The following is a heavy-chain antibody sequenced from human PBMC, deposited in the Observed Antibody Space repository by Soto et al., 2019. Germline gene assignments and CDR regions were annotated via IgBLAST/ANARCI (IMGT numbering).Heavy chain of an antibody. Sequence: QVQLQESGPGLVKPSQTLSLTCTVSGGSISSGGHYWRGIRQHPVKGLEWIGYIYHSGYTDYTPSLRSRATISVDTSTNHFSLKLSSVTAADTAVYYCARAVGNSFVDCWGQGAQVTVSS. V-gene: IGHV4-31*03. J-gene: IGHJ4*02. D-gene: IGHD2-15*01. CDR2: IYHSGYT. CDR1: GGSISSGGHY. CDR3: ARAVGNSFVDC.